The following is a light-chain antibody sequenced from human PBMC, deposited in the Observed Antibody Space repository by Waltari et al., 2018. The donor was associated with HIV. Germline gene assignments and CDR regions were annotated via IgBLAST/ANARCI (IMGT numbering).Light chain of an antibody. V-gene: IGLV3-25*03. J-gene: IGLJ3*02. CDR2: KDS. CDR3: QSADRSGSWV. Sequence: SYELTQPPSVSVSPGQTARITCSGDALPKQYAYWYHQKSGQAPVLVIYKDSERPSGIPERFSGSSSGTTVTLIISGVQPEDEADYYCQSADRSGSWVFGGGTKLTVL. CDR1: ALPKQY.